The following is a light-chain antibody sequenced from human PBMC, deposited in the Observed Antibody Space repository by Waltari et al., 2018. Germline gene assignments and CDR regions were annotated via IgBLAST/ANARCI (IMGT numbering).Light chain of an antibody. V-gene: IGLV8-61*01. CDR1: SGSVSTTSY. CDR2: STN. CDR3: VVYVGRGIKV. Sequence: QTVVTQEPSLSVSPGATVTLTCGLRSGSVSTTSYPSWFQQTPGQAPRPLIYSTNIRASGVPDRFSGSILGNKAALTITGAQADDESHYYCVVYVGRGIKVFGGGTKLTVL. J-gene: IGLJ2*01.